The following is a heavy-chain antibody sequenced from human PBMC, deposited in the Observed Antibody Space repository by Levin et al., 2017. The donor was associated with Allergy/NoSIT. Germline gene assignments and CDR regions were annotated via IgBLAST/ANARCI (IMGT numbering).Heavy chain of an antibody. CDR1: GVSISTYY. CDR3: ARVGTAEGADY. Sequence: GSLRLSCTVSGVSISTYYWSWIRQPPGKGLEWIGYIYNSGNTNYNPSLKSRVTISVDTSKNQFSLKLSSVTAADTAVYYCARVGTAEGADYWGQGTLVTVSS. J-gene: IGHJ4*02. CDR2: IYNSGNT. V-gene: IGHV4-59*01. D-gene: IGHD1/OR15-1a*01.